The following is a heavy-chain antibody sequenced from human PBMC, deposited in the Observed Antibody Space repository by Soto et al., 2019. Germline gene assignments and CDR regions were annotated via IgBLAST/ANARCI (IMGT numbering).Heavy chain of an antibody. Sequence: QVQLVQSGAEVKKPGSSVKVSCKASGGTFSSYAISWVRQAPGQGLEWMGGIIPIFGTANYAQKFQGRVTITADESTSTAYMELSSLRSEDTAVYYCARSTHDSSGYYDVGSSFDYWGQGTLVTVSS. CDR2: IIPIFGTA. V-gene: IGHV1-69*01. J-gene: IGHJ4*02. CDR1: GGTFSSYA. D-gene: IGHD3-22*01. CDR3: ARSTHDSSGYYDVGSSFDY.